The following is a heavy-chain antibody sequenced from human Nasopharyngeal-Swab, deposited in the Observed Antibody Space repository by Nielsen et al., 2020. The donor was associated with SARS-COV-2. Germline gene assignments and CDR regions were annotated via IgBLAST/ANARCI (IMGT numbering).Heavy chain of an antibody. CDR2: INPSGGST. D-gene: IGHD3-22*01. J-gene: IGHJ6*02. CDR3: AREDYYDSSGYPPYYYYGMDV. V-gene: IGHV1-46*01. Sequence: WVRQAPGQGLEWMGIINPSGGSTSHAQKFQGRVTMTRDTSTGTVYMGLSSLRSEDTAVYYCAREDYYDSSGYPPYYYYGMDVWGQGTTVTVSS.